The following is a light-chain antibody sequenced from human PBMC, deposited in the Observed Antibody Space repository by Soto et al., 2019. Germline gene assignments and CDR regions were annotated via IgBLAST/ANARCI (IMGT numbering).Light chain of an antibody. CDR3: QQYNNWPYT. J-gene: IGKJ2*01. CDR1: QSVSSN. V-gene: IGKV3-15*01. Sequence: EIVMTQSPATLSVSPGERSTLSCRSSQSVSSNLAWYQQKPGQAPRLLIYGASTRATGIPARFSGSGSGTEFTLTLSSLQSEDCAVYYWQQYNNWPYTFGQGTKLEIK. CDR2: GAS.